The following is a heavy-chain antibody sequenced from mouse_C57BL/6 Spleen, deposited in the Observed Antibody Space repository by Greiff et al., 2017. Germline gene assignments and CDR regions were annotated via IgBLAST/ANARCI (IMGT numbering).Heavy chain of an antibody. Sequence: QVQLQQPGAELVRPGTSVKLSCKASGYTFTSYWMHWVKQRPGQGLEWIGVIDPSVSYTNYNQKFKGKATLTVATSSSTAYMQLSSLTSEDSAVYYCARRGATYFDYWCQGTTLTVSS. CDR2: IDPSVSYT. V-gene: IGHV1-59*01. D-gene: IGHD3-1*01. CDR1: GYTFTSYW. CDR3: ARRGATYFDY. J-gene: IGHJ2*01.